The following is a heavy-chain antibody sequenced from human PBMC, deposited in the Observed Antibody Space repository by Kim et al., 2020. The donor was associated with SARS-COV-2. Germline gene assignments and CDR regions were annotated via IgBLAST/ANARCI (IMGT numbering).Heavy chain of an antibody. J-gene: IGHJ4*02. CDR2: IYYSGST. V-gene: IGHV4-59*08. CDR3: ARHGDSSSVDY. CDR1: GGSISSYY. D-gene: IGHD6-6*01. Sequence: SETLSLTCTVSGGSISSYYWSWIRQPPGKGLEWIGYIYYSGSTNYNPSLKSRVTISVDTSKNQFSLKLSSVTAADTAVYYCARHGDSSSVDYWGQGTLVTVSS.